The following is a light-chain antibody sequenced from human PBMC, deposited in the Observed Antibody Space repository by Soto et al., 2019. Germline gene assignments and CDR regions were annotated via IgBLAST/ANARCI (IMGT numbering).Light chain of an antibody. J-gene: IGKJ5*01. CDR1: QDISNY. CDR3: QQDEDFPLT. V-gene: IGKV1-33*01. CDR2: DAS. Sequence: DIEMTQSPSSLSASVGDRVTITCQASQDISNYLNWYQQKTGRAPKLLIYDASSLESGVSSRFSVSGSGTHFTFTISSLQPDDIATYYCQQDEDFPLTFGQGTRLDIK.